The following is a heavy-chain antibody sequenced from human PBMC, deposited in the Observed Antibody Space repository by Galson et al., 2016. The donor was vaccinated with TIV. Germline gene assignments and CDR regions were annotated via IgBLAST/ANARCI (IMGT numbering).Heavy chain of an antibody. V-gene: IGHV4-61*02. J-gene: IGHJ4*02. CDR1: GGSINSGSYF. Sequence: TLSLTCTVSGGSINSGSYFWTWIRQPAGKGLEWIERIYTRGSIHYNPSLESRVTVSIDTSKNQFSLKLNSVTAADTAVYYCARRRDDGFDYWGQGTLVTVSS. CDR2: IYTRGSI. D-gene: IGHD3-16*01. CDR3: ARRRDDGFDY.